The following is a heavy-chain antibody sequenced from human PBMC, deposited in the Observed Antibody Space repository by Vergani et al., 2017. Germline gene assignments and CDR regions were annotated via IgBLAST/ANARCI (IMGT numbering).Heavy chain of an antibody. CDR3: ARGLPYTYYDCWSGYRHNYYFDY. CDR2: IKQDGSEK. J-gene: IGHJ4*02. CDR1: GFTFSSYW. Sequence: EVQLVESGGGLVQPGGSLRLSCAASGFTFSSYWMSWVRQAPGKGLEWVANIKQDGSEKYYVDSVKGRFTISRDNAKNSLYLKMNSLRAEDTAVYYCARGLPYTYYDCWSGYRHNYYFDYWGQGTLVTVSS. V-gene: IGHV3-7*01. D-gene: IGHD3-3*01.